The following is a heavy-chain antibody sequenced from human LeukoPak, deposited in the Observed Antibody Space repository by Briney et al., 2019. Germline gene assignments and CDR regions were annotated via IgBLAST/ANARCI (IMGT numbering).Heavy chain of an antibody. CDR1: GFTFSSYA. CDR3: AKDPDYGGNSAHY. CDR2: LSGSGGST. Sequence: TGGSLRLSCAASGFTFSSYAMSWVRQAPGKGLEWGSALSGSGGSTYYADSVKCRFTISRDHSKTPLYLQLKSLRAEDTAVYYCAKDPDYGGNSAHYWGQGTMVTVSS. D-gene: IGHD4-17*01. J-gene: IGHJ4*02. V-gene: IGHV3-23*01.